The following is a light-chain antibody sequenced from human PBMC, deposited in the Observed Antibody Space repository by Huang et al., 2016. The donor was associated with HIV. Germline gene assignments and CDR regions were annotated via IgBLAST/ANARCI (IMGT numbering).Light chain of an antibody. CDR1: QSVSGN. CDR2: GAS. CDR3: QQYNNWPPWT. J-gene: IGKJ1*01. V-gene: IGKV3-15*01. Sequence: EMVMTQSPATLSVSPGERITLSCRASQSVSGNLAWYQQRPGQAPRLLSYGASTRATGVPPRFSGGGSGTVFTLTISGLQSEDFATYYCQQYNNWPPWTFGQGTKVEIK.